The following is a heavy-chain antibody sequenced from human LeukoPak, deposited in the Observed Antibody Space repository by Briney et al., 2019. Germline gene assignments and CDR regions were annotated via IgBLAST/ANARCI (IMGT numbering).Heavy chain of an antibody. Sequence: PGGSLRLSCAASGFTFSSYAMSWVRQAPGKGLEWVSAISGSGGSTYYADSVKGRLTISRDNSKNTLYLQMNSLRAEDTAVYYCAKDYCSGGSCYSGVPDYWGQGTLVTVSS. CDR1: GFTFSSYA. J-gene: IGHJ4*02. CDR3: AKDYCSGGSCYSGVPDY. D-gene: IGHD2-15*01. CDR2: ISGSGGST. V-gene: IGHV3-23*01.